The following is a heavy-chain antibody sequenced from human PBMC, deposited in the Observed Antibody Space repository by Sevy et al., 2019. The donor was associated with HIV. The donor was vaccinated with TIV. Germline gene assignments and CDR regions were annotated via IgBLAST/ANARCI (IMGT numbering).Heavy chain of an antibody. V-gene: IGHV3-15*01. CDR2: IKSKTDGGTT. Sequence: GGSLRLSCAASGFTFSNAWMSWVRQAPGKGLESVGRIKSKTDGGTTDYAAPVKGRFTISSDDSKNTLYLQMNSLKTEDTAVYYCTTDGGFWSGYFTGYYGMDVWGQGSTVTVSS. CDR3: TTDGGFWSGYFTGYYGMDV. CDR1: GFTFSNAW. J-gene: IGHJ6*02. D-gene: IGHD3-3*01.